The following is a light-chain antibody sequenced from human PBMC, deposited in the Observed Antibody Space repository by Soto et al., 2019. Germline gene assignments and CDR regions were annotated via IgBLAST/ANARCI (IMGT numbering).Light chain of an antibody. Sequence: DIQMTQSPSTLSASVGDRVTITCRASQSISSWLAWYQQKPGKAPKLLIYDASSLESGVPSRFSGSGSGTEFTLTISSLQPDDVATYYCQQYNSYSGGTFGQGTKVEIK. V-gene: IGKV1-5*01. CDR3: QQYNSYSGGT. J-gene: IGKJ1*01. CDR1: QSISSW. CDR2: DAS.